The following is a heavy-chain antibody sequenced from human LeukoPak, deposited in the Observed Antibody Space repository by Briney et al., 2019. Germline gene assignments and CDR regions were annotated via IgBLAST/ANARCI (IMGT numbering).Heavy chain of an antibody. CDR3: ARIVVPAARSRGPFYGMDV. J-gene: IGHJ6*02. D-gene: IGHD2-2*01. Sequence: GGSLRLSCAASGFTFSSYWMSWVRQAPGKGLEWVANIKQDGSEKYYVDSVKGRFTISRDNAKNSLYLQMNSLRAEDTAVYYCARIVVPAARSRGPFYGMDVWGQGTTVTVSS. CDR1: GFTFSSYW. V-gene: IGHV3-7*01. CDR2: IKQDGSEK.